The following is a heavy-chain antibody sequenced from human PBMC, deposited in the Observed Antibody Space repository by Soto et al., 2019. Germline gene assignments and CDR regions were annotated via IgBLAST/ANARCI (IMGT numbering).Heavy chain of an antibody. CDR1: GGSISSGDYY. CDR2: IYYSGST. J-gene: IGHJ4*02. CDR3: ARTNFPIRGYSYGLYYFDY. Sequence: SETLSLTCTVSGGSISSGDYYWGWIRQPPGKGLEWIGSIYYSGSTYYNPSLKSRVTISVDTSKNQFSLKLSSVTAADTAVYYCARTNFPIRGYSYGLYYFDYWGQGTLVTVSS. D-gene: IGHD5-18*01. V-gene: IGHV4-39*01.